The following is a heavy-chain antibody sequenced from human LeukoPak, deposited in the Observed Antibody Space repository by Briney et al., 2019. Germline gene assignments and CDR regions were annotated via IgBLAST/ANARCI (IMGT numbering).Heavy chain of an antibody. D-gene: IGHD3-10*01. J-gene: IGHJ4*02. CDR2: INPNSGGT. Sequence: ASVKVSCMASGYTFTGYYMHWVRQAPGQGLEWMGWINPNSGGTNYAQKFQGRVTMTRDTSISTAYMELSRLRSDDTAVYYCARDMDHYYGSGSYIGTFNYWGQETLVTVSS. V-gene: IGHV1-2*02. CDR1: GYTFTGYY. CDR3: ARDMDHYYGSGSYIGTFNY.